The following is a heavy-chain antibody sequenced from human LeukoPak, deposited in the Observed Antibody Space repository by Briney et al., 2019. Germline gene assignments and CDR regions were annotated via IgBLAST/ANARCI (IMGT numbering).Heavy chain of an antibody. D-gene: IGHD3-9*01. Sequence: PSETLSLTCAVYGGSFSGYYWSWIRQPPGKGLEWIGEINHSGSTNYNPSLKSRVTISVDTSKNQFSLKLSSVTAADTAVYYCAREERYFDWLSGDFDYWGQGTLVTVPS. CDR1: GGSFSGYY. V-gene: IGHV4-34*01. CDR2: INHSGST. J-gene: IGHJ4*02. CDR3: AREERYFDWLSGDFDY.